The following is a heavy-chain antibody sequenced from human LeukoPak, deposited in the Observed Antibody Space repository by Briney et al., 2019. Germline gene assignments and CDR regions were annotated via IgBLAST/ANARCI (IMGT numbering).Heavy chain of an antibody. CDR3: ARTQRWLQLQPFDY. Sequence: SETLSLTCAVYGGSFSGYYWSWIRQPPGKGLEWIGEINHSGSTNYNPSLKSRVTISVDTSKNQFSLKLSSVTAADTAVYYCARTQRWLQLQPFDYWGQGTLVTVSS. V-gene: IGHV4-34*01. CDR1: GGSFSGYY. CDR2: INHSGST. J-gene: IGHJ4*02. D-gene: IGHD5-24*01.